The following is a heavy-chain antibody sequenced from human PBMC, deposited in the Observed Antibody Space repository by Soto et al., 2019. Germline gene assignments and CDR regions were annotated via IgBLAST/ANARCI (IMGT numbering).Heavy chain of an antibody. CDR1: GGSFSGYY. J-gene: IGHJ6*03. D-gene: IGHD4-17*01. CDR3: ARGHDYGDYLYYYYYMDV. V-gene: IGHV4-34*01. CDR2: INHSGST. Sequence: QVQLQQWGAGLLKPSETLSLTCAVYGGSFSGYYWSWIRQPPGKGLEWIGEINHSGSTNYNPSLTSRVTISVDTSKHQFSLKLSSVTAADTAVYYCARGHDYGDYLYYYYYMDVWGKGTTVTVSS.